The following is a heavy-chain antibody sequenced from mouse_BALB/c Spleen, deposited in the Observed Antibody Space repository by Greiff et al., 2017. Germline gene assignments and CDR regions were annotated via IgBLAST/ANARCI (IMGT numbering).Heavy chain of an antibody. D-gene: IGHD1-1*01. CDR2: IRSKSNNYAT. Sequence: EVKLMESGGGLVQPKGSLKLSCAASGFTFNTYAMNWVRQAPGKGLEWVARIRSKSNNYATYYADSVKDRFTISRDDSQSMLYLQMNNLKTEDTAMYYCVRQNYGRYFDVWGAGTTVTVSS. J-gene: IGHJ1*01. CDR1: GFTFNTYA. V-gene: IGHV10-1*02. CDR3: VRQNYGRYFDV.